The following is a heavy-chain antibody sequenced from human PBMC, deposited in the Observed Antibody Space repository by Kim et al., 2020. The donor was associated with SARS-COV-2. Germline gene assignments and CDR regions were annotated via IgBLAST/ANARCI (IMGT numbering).Heavy chain of an antibody. CDR1: GGSISSTNSW. V-gene: IGHV4-31*03. D-gene: IGHD1-1*01. CDR3: TKDHTSGSWNGLDY. CDR2: ISYTGTA. J-gene: IGHJ4*02. Sequence: SETLSLTCTVSGGSISSTNSWWSWIRQHPGQGLEWIGYISYTGTAYYNPSLKSRPIMSVDTSNNQFSLILNSVTAADTAMYYCTKDHTSGSWNGLDYWGPGILVTHSS.